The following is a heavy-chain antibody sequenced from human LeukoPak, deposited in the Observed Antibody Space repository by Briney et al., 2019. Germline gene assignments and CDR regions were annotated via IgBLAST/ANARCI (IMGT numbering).Heavy chain of an antibody. CDR2: ISSSGSTI. J-gene: IGHJ6*02. Sequence: GGSLRLSCAASRFTFSDYYMSWIRQAPGKGLEWVSYISSSGSTIYYADSVKGRFTISRDNAKNSLYLQMNSLRAEDTAVYYCARGGSSSWGSYYYYGMDVWGQGTTVTVSS. CDR1: RFTFSDYY. D-gene: IGHD6-13*01. CDR3: ARGGSSSWGSYYYYGMDV. V-gene: IGHV3-11*01.